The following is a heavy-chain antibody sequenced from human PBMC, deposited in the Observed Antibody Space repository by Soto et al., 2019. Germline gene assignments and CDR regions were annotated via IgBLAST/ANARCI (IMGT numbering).Heavy chain of an antibody. D-gene: IGHD6-13*01. Sequence: QVQLVQSGAEVKKPGFSVKVSCKASGGTFSSYAISWVRQAPGQGLEWMGGIIPICGTANYAQKFQGRVTITADESTSTGYMELSSLRSEDTAVYYCARENFIAAAGIGFDPWGQGTLVTVSS. CDR3: ARENFIAAAGIGFDP. J-gene: IGHJ5*02. CDR1: GGTFSSYA. CDR2: IIPICGTA. V-gene: IGHV1-69*01.